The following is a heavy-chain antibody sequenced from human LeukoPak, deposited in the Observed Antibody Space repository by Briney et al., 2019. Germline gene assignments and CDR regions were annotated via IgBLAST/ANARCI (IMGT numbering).Heavy chain of an antibody. Sequence: SETLSLTCTVSGGSISSYYWSWIRQPPGKGLEWIGYIYYSGSTNYNPSLKSRVTISVDTSKNQFSLKLSSVTAADTAVYYCARVTNWEFDYWGQGTLVTVSS. CDR1: GGSISSYY. CDR3: ARVTNWEFDY. CDR2: IYYSGST. V-gene: IGHV4-59*01. D-gene: IGHD1-1*01. J-gene: IGHJ4*02.